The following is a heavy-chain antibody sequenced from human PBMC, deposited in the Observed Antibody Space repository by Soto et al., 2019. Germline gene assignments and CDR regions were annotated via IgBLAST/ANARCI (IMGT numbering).Heavy chain of an antibody. J-gene: IGHJ4*02. CDR1: GFSFSDYW. CDR3: ARDPTYYYDSSAYSDY. CDR2: IKQDGNKK. Sequence: HPGGSLRLSCAASGFSFSDYWMSWVRQAPGKGLEWVANIKQDGNKKYYVDSVKGRFTVSRDNAKNSLYLQMNSLRAEDTAVYFCARDPTYYYDSSAYSDYWGQGTLVTVSS. D-gene: IGHD3-22*01. V-gene: IGHV3-7*03.